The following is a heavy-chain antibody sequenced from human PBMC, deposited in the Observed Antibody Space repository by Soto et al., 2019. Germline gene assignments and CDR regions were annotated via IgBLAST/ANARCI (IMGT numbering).Heavy chain of an antibody. CDR3: AREGVRGMDV. CDR1: GSSITSSSYY. CDR2: IYYSGST. V-gene: IGHV4-31*03. Sequence: SETLSLTCTISGSSITSSSYYWSWIRQHPGKGLEWIGYIYYSGSTYYNPSLKSRVTISVDTSKNQLSLKLSSVTAADTAVYYCAREGVRGMDVWGQGTTVTVSS. J-gene: IGHJ6*02. D-gene: IGHD3-16*01.